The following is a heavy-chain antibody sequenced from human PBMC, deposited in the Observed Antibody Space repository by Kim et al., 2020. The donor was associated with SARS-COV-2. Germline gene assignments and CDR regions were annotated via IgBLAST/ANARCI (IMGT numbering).Heavy chain of an antibody. D-gene: IGHD5-18*01. Sequence: VKGRFTISRDNSKNTLYLQMNSLRAEDTAVYYCARGFRGYSYGQVEGMDVWGQGTTVTVSS. J-gene: IGHJ6*02. CDR3: ARGFRGYSYGQVEGMDV. V-gene: IGHV3-30*07.